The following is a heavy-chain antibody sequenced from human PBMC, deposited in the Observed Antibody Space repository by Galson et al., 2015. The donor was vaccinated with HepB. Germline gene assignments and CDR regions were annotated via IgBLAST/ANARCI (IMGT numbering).Heavy chain of an antibody. D-gene: IGHD6-19*01. J-gene: IGHJ4*02. CDR3: ARVFRGQWLVLSLDY. V-gene: IGHV1-18*01. Sequence: SVKVSCKASGYTFTSYGISWVRQAPGQGLEWMGWISAYNGNTNYAQKLQGRVTMTTDTSTSTAYMELRSLRSDDTAVYYCARVFRGQWLVLSLDYWGQGTLVTVSS. CDR2: ISAYNGNT. CDR1: GYTFTSYG.